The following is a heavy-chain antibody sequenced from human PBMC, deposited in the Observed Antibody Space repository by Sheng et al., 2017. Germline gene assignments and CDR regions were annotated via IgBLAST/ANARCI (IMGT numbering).Heavy chain of an antibody. J-gene: IGHJ3*01. Sequence: EVQVVESGGGLVQPGGSLRLSCTASGFTLSDHYMDWVRQAPGEGLEWVGRSRNRANRYTTEYAASVKGRFTISRDDSKNTLYLQMNSLKTEDTAVYYCTTDLYYYDRPIGWGQGTMVTVSS. CDR2: SRNRANRYTT. V-gene: IGHV3-72*01. D-gene: IGHD3-22*01. CDR1: GFTLSDHY. CDR3: TTDLYYYDRPIG.